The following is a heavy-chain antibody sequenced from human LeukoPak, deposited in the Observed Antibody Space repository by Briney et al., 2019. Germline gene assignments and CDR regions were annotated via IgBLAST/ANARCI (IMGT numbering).Heavy chain of an antibody. CDR2: IYYSGST. D-gene: IGHD6-19*01. J-gene: IGHJ4*02. V-gene: IGHV4-39*01. Sequence: SETLSLTCTVSGGSISSSSYYWGWIRQPPGKGLEWIGSIYYSGSTYYDPSLKSRVTISVDTSKNQFSLKLSSVTAADTAVYYCARHYSSGWSDYWGQGTLVTVSS. CDR1: GGSISSSSYY. CDR3: ARHYSSGWSDY.